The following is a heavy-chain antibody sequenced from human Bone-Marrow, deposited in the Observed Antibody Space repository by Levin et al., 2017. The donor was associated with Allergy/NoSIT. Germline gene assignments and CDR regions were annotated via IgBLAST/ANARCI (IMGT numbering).Heavy chain of an antibody. CDR1: GYSFTTYW. Sequence: GESLKISCKTSGYSFTTYWIGWVRQMPGKGLEWMGIIYPGDSDTTYSPSFQGQVTISVDKSISTAFLQWSSLKASDTAMYYCARQGARGALDYWGQGTLVTVSS. V-gene: IGHV5-51*01. CDR3: ARQGARGALDY. CDR2: IYPGDSDT. D-gene: IGHD1-26*01. J-gene: IGHJ4*02.